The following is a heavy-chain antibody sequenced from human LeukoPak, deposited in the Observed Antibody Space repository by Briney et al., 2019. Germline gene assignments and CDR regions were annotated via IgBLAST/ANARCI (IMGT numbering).Heavy chain of an antibody. V-gene: IGHV4-59*01. D-gene: IGHD3-22*01. CDR3: TRGSIAYYYMDV. CDR2: IYYTGST. CDR1: GGSISSYY. J-gene: IGHJ6*03. Sequence: SETLSLTCTVSGGSISSYYWSWIRQPPGKGLEWVGNIYYTGSTNYNPSPKSRVTISVDTSKNQFYLKLSSVTAADTAVYYCTRGSIAYYYMDVWGKGTTVTISS.